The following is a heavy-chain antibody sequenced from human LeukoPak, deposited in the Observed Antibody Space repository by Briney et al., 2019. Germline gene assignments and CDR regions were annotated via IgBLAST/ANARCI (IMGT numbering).Heavy chain of an antibody. V-gene: IGHV3-21*01. J-gene: IGHJ4*02. D-gene: IGHD6-19*01. CDR1: GFTFSSYA. Sequence: GGSLRLSCAASGFTFSSYAMNWVRQAPGKGLEWVSSISSSSNYIYYADSVKGRFTISRDNAKNSLYLQMNSLRAEDTAVYYCARDLDGTVAGTQMGYWGQGTLVTVSS. CDR3: ARDLDGTVAGTQMGY. CDR2: ISSSSNYI.